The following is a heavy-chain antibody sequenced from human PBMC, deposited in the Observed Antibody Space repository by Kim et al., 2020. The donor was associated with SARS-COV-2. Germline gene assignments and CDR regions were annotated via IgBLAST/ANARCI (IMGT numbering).Heavy chain of an antibody. Sequence: GGSLRLSCTASGFTFGDYAMSWFRQAPGKGLEWVGFIRSKAYGGTTEYAASVKGRFTISSDDSKSIAYLQMNSLKTEDTTVYYCTRKGGRDGYNRPKRYDYLGQGTLVTVSS. CDR3: TRKGGRDGYNRPKRYDY. J-gene: IGHJ4*02. V-gene: IGHV3-49*03. CDR2: IRSKAYGGTT. CDR1: GFTFGDYA. D-gene: IGHD5-12*01.